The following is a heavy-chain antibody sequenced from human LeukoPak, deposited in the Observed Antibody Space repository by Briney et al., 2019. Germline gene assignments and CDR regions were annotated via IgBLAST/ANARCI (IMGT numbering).Heavy chain of an antibody. CDR2: IVVGSGNT. CDR3: AADPFVDYYDSSGYNY. Sequence: SVNVSCKASGFTFTSSAVQWVRQARGQRLEWIGWIVVGSGNTNCAQKFQERVTITRVMSTGTAYMELSSLRSEDTAVYYCAADPFVDYYDSSGYNYWGQGTLVTVSS. V-gene: IGHV1-58*01. D-gene: IGHD3-22*01. CDR1: GFTFTSSA. J-gene: IGHJ4*02.